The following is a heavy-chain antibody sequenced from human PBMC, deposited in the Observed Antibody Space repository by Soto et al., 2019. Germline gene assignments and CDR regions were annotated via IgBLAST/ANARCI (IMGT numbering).Heavy chain of an antibody. CDR3: ARDQSIAVAVFDY. Sequence: QVQLVESGGGVVQPGRSLRLSCAASGFTFSSYAMHWVRQAPGKGLEWVAVISYDGSNKYYADSVKGRFTISRDNSKNTLYLQMNSLRAEDTAVYYCARDQSIAVAVFDYWGQGTLVTVSS. J-gene: IGHJ4*02. CDR2: ISYDGSNK. V-gene: IGHV3-30-3*01. D-gene: IGHD6-19*01. CDR1: GFTFSSYA.